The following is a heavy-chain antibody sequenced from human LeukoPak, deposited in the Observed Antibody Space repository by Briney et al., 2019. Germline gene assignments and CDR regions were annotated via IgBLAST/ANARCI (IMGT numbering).Heavy chain of an antibody. Sequence: ASVKVSCKASGYTFTSYAMNWVRQAPGQGLEWMGWINTNTGNPTYAQGFTGRFVFSLDTSVSTAYLQISSLKAEDTAVYYCARAFMTTVSGGYGYYYYMDVWGKGTTVTVSS. J-gene: IGHJ6*03. CDR2: INTNTGNP. CDR1: GYTFTSYA. D-gene: IGHD4-17*01. CDR3: ARAFMTTVSGGYGYYYYMDV. V-gene: IGHV7-4-1*02.